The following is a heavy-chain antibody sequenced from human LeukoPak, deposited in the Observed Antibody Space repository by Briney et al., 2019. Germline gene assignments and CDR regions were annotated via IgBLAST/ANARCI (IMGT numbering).Heavy chain of an antibody. J-gene: IGHJ6*03. V-gene: IGHV1-58*02. D-gene: IGHD3-9*01. CDR1: GFTFTSSA. CDR2: IVVGSGNT. CDR3: AASTVDVLRYFDWAYYMDV. Sequence: SVKVSCKASGFTFTSSAMQWVRQARGQRLEWIVWIVVGSGNTNYAQKFQERVTITRDMSTSTAYMELSSLRSEDTAVYYCAASTVDVLRYFDWAYYMDVWGKGTTVTVSS.